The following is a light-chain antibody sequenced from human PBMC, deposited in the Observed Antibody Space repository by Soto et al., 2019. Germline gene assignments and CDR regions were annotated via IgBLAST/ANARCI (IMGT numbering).Light chain of an antibody. CDR1: QSVSDW. CDR3: HQYNSYTWT. Sequence: IQMTQSPSTLSASVGDRVTITCRASQSVSDWLAWYQQKPGNPPKLLIYDTSRLESAVPSSFSASGSGTEFTLTISGLRPDDFAAYYGHQYNSYTWTFGQGTEEEIK. J-gene: IGKJ1*01. CDR2: DTS. V-gene: IGKV1-5*01.